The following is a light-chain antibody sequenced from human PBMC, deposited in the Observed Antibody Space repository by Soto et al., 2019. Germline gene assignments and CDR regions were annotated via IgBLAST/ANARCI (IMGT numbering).Light chain of an antibody. J-gene: IGKJ1*01. CDR1: QSVLYSSNNKNY. CDR3: QQYYSTPPSWT. Sequence: DIVMTQSPDSLAVSLGERATINCKSSQSVLYSSNNKNYLAWYQQKPGQPPKLLIYWASTRESGVPDRFSGSGSGTDFTLTISSLQAEDGAVYYCQQYYSTPPSWTFGQGTKVEIK. CDR2: WAS. V-gene: IGKV4-1*01.